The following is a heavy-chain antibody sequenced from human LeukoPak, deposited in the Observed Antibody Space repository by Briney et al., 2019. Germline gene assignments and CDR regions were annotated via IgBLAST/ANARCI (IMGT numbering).Heavy chain of an antibody. CDR2: INHSGST. V-gene: IGHV4-34*01. CDR3: ARGPRWLQLGYYYYYMDV. D-gene: IGHD5-24*01. Sequence: SETLSLTCAVYGGSFSGYYWSWIRQPPGKGLEWIGEINHSGSTNYNPSLKSRVTISVDTSKNQFSLKLSSVTAADTAVYYCARGPRWLQLGYYYYYMDVWGKGTTVTVSS. J-gene: IGHJ6*03. CDR1: GGSFSGYY.